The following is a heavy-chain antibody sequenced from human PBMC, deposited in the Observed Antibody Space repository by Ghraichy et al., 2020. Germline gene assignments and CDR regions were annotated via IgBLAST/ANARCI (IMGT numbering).Heavy chain of an antibody. D-gene: IGHD3-10*01. Sequence: GSLRLSCAASGFTFSSYWMSWVRQAPGKGLEWVANIKQDGSEKYYVDSVKGRFTISRDNAKNSLYLQMNSLRAEDTAVYYCARDFRGAQRWFGELLYHYFDYWGQGTLVTVSS. CDR1: GFTFSSYW. J-gene: IGHJ4*02. CDR3: ARDFRGAQRWFGELLYHYFDY. V-gene: IGHV3-7*04. CDR2: IKQDGSEK.